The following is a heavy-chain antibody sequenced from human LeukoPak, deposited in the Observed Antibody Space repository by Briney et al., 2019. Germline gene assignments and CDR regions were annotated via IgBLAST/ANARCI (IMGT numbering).Heavy chain of an antibody. D-gene: IGHD6-13*01. CDR3: ARDRQDSSSWYSDY. Sequence: SVKVSCKASGGTFSSYAISWVRQAPGQGLEWMGRIIPILGTANYAQKFQGRVTITADKSTSTAYMELSSLRSEDTAVYYCARDRQDSSSWYSDYWGQGTLVTVSS. CDR1: GGTFSSYA. CDR2: IIPILGTA. J-gene: IGHJ4*02. V-gene: IGHV1-69*04.